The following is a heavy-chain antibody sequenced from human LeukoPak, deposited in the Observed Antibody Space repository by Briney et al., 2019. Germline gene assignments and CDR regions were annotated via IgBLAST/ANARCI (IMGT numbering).Heavy chain of an antibody. D-gene: IGHD6-19*01. Sequence: GGSLRLSCAVSGITLSNYGMSWVRQAPGKGLDWVSAISGSGGSTYYADSVKGRFTISRDNSKNTLYLQMNSLRAEDTAVYYCAKTNSGWSYFDYWGQGTLVTVSS. CDR3: AKTNSGWSYFDY. V-gene: IGHV3-23*01. J-gene: IGHJ4*02. CDR2: ISGSGGST. CDR1: GITLSNYG.